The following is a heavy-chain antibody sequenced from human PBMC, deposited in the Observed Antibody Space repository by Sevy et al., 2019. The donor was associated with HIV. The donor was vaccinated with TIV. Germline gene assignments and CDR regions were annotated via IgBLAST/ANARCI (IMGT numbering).Heavy chain of an antibody. CDR3: AKRKGRTQSRNIAAAADFDY. D-gene: IGHD6-13*01. CDR2: ISGSGGST. CDR1: GFTFSSYA. V-gene: IGHV3-23*01. J-gene: IGHJ4*02. Sequence: GGSLRLSCAASGFTFSSYAMSWVRQAPGKGLEWVSAISGSGGSTYYADSVKGRFTISRDNSKNTLYLQMNSLRAEDTAVYYCAKRKGRTQSRNIAAAADFDYWGQGTLVTVSS.